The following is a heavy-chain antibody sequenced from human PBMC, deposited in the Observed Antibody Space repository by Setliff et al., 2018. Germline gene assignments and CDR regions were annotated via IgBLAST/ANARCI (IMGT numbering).Heavy chain of an antibody. CDR2: VYHSGGT. CDR3: ARGRYFESSSYYFPFDY. D-gene: IGHD3-22*01. Sequence: PSETLSLTCTVSGGSISSGSDYWAWIRQPPGKGLEWLGTVYHSGGTYYNPSLKSRVTMSVDTSKNQMSLRMTSVTAADTAVYYCARGRYFESSSYYFPFDYWGLGTLVTVSS. V-gene: IGHV4-39*07. CDR1: GGSISSGSDY. J-gene: IGHJ4*02.